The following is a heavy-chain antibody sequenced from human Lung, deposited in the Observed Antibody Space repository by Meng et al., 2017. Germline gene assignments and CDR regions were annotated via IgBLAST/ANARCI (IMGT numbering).Heavy chain of an antibody. CDR2: ISGSGST. V-gene: IGHV4-4*07. D-gene: IGHD3-16*02. J-gene: IGHJ1*01. CDR3: ARGRGPHIVGH. CDR1: DDSIVDYY. Sequence: QLQAAGPGLVKPSETLSLPGSVSDDSIVDYYWTWVRQSAGKGLEWIGRISGSGSTNYSPSLNSRIAMSVDTSKKQISLTLTSVTAADTAVYYCARGRGPHIVGHWGQGTLVTVSS.